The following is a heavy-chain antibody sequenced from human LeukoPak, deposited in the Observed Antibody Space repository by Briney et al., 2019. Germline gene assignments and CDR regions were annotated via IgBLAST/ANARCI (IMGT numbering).Heavy chain of an antibody. J-gene: IGHJ5*02. CDR1: GGSISSNNYY. D-gene: IGHD4-11*01. CDR2: INYGGST. V-gene: IGHV4-39*01. CDR3: ARFDYTPSWFDP. Sequence: PSETLSLTCIVSGGSISSNNYYWGWIRQPPGKGLEWIGSINYGGSTYYNPSLKSRVTMSVDTSKNQFSLKLSSVTAADTAVYYCARFDYTPSWFDPWGQGTLVTVSS.